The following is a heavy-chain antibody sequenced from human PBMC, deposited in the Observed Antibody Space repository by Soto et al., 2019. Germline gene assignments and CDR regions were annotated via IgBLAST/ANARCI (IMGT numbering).Heavy chain of an antibody. CDR3: ARFSNNWFQTEGMDV. CDR2: IDASGNT. V-gene: IGHV4-4*07. CDR1: VDSITTYY. J-gene: IGHJ6*02. Sequence: AKTLSLTCTVSVDSITTYYWNWMRQPAGKGLEWIGRIDASGNTNYHPSLNSRVTLSVDTSKKQFSLKLTSVTAADTAVYYCARFSNNWFQTEGMDVWGQGTTVTVSS. D-gene: IGHD1-1*01.